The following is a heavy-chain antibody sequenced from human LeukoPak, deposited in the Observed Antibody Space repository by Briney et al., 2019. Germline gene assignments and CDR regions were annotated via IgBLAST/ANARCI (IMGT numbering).Heavy chain of an antibody. CDR2: INPNSGGT. D-gene: IGHD4-17*01. V-gene: IGHV1-2*02. J-gene: IGHJ5*02. CDR1: GYTFIAYY. Sequence: AASVKVSCKASGYTFIAYYMHWVRQAPGQGLEWMGWINPNSGGTNYAQKFQGRVTMTRDTSISTAYMDLSRLRSDDTAVYYCARDPGGVTTKTNWFDPWGQGTLVTVSS. CDR3: ARDPGGVTTKTNWFDP.